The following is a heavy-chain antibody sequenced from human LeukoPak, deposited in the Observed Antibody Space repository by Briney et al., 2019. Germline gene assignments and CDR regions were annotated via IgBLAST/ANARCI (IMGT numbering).Heavy chain of an antibody. Sequence: PSETLSLTCTVSGGPISSSSYYWGWIRQPPGKGLEWIGSIYYSGSTYYNPSLKSRVTISVDTSKNQFSLKLSSVTAADTAVYYCATRYDSSGYYYGGFDYWGQGTLVTVSS. CDR3: ATRYDSSGYYYGGFDY. V-gene: IGHV4-39*01. J-gene: IGHJ4*02. CDR2: IYYSGST. D-gene: IGHD3-22*01. CDR1: GGPISSSSYY.